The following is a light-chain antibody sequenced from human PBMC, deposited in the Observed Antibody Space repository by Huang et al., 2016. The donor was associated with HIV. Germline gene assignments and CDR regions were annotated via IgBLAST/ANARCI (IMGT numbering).Light chain of an antibody. J-gene: IGKJ4*01. Sequence: IVMTQTPATLPVSPGGRATLSCRASQSVSTNLAWYQQKPGQTPRLIIYGSTTRATGVPARFSGSGSGTDFTLTIESLQSEDFGIYYCQQYNNWHLTFGGGTKV. CDR2: GST. V-gene: IGKV3-15*01. CDR1: QSVSTN. CDR3: QQYNNWHLT.